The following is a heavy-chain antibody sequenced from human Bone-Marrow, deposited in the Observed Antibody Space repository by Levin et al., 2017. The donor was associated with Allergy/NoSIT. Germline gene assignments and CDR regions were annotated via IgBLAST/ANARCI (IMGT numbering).Heavy chain of an antibody. CDR1: GYSFTNYG. V-gene: IGHV5-51*01. CDR3: ARPTDYGGNYYLDY. J-gene: IGHJ4*02. CDR2: IYPGDSHT. D-gene: IGHD4-23*01. Sequence: KVSCKGSGYSFTNYGIAWVRQKPGKGLEWMGIIYPGDSHTRYSPSFQGQVTMSTDKSISTASLQWSSLKASDSAMYYCARPTDYGGNYYLDYWGQGTLVTVSS.